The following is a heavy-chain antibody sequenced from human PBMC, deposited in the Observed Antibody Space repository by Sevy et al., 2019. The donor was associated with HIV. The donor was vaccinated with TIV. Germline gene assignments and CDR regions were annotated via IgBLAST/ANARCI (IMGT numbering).Heavy chain of an antibody. Sequence: GGSLRLSCAASGFTFSNYAMSWVRQAPGKGLEWVSVITISGGTTYYADSVKGRFTISRDNSKNTMYLQMNSLRAEDTAVYYCARRPDFGVVIPTGVMDVWGQGTTVTVSS. V-gene: IGHV3-23*01. CDR1: GFTFSNYA. J-gene: IGHJ6*02. D-gene: IGHD3-3*01. CDR3: ARRPDFGVVIPTGVMDV. CDR2: ITISGGTT.